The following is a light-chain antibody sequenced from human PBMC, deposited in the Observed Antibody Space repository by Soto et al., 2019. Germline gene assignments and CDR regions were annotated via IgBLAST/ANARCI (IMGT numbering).Light chain of an antibody. CDR1: QDIKNF. J-gene: IGKJ2*01. CDR2: HTS. V-gene: IGKV1-33*01. Sequence: EIRMTQSPSSLPASVEDRVTIACQASQDIKNFLNWYQQRPGEAPKLLIFHTSNLEAGVPSRFSGSGSGTSFTLTITSLQPEDFATYYCQQYETLPYTFAPGTKVDIK. CDR3: QQYETLPYT.